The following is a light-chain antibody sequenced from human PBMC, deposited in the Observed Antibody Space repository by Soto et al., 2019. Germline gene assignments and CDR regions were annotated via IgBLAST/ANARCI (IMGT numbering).Light chain of an antibody. J-gene: IGLJ2*01. Sequence: NSMLTQPHSVSESPGKTVTVSCTRSSGSIASYSVQWYQQRPGSAPTTVIFDNYQRPSGVPDRFSGSIDSSSNSASLTVSGLKTGDEADYYCQSYEGSMVLFGGGTKLTVL. V-gene: IGLV6-57*03. CDR1: SGSIASYS. CDR3: QSYEGSMVL. CDR2: DNY.